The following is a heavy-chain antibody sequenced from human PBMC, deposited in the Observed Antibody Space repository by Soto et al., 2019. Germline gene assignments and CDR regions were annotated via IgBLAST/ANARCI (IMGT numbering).Heavy chain of an antibody. CDR2: ISSSGSTI. D-gene: IGHD4-4*01. CDR1: GFTFSDYY. Sequence: QVQLVESGGGLVKPGGSLRLSCAASGFTFSDYYMSWIRQAPGKGLEWVSYISSSGSTIYYADSVKGRFTISRDNAKNSLYLQMNILRAEDTAVYYCARDRWDDYSMMYYYYMDVWGKGTTVTVSS. V-gene: IGHV3-11*01. CDR3: ARDRWDDYSMMYYYYMDV. J-gene: IGHJ6*03.